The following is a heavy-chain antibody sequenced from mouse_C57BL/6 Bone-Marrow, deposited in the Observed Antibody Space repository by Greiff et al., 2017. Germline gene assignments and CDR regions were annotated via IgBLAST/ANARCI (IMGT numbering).Heavy chain of an antibody. J-gene: IGHJ1*03. D-gene: IGHD6-1*01. CDR2: INYDGSST. Sequence: EVKLMESEGGLVQPGSSMKLSCTASGFTFSDYYMAWVRQVPEKGLEWVANINYDGSSTYYLDSLKSRFIISRDNAKNILYLQMSVLKSEYTATYYCSRDPLWYFDVWGTGTTVTVSS. CDR3: SRDPLWYFDV. CDR1: GFTFSDYY. V-gene: IGHV5-16*01.